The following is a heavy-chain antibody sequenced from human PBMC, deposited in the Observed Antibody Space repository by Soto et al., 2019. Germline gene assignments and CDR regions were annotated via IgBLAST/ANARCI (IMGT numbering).Heavy chain of an antibody. J-gene: IGHJ6*02. CDR3: AAGPLVRGAYYYGMDV. CDR2: IVVGSGNT. V-gene: IGHV1-58*01. CDR1: GFTFTSSA. D-gene: IGHD3-10*01. Sequence: SVKVSCKASGFTFTSSAVQWVRQARGQRLEWIGWIVVGSGNTNYAQKFQERVTITRDMSTSTAYMELSSLRSEDTAVYYCAAGPLVRGAYYYGMDVWGQGTTVTVSS.